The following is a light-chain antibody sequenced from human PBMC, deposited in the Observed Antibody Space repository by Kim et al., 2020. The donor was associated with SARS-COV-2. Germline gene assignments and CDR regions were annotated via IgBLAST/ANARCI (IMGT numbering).Light chain of an antibody. CDR1: SLRSYY. Sequence: SSELTQDPAVSVALGQTVRITCQGESLRSYYASWYRQKPGQAPVLVIYDKNNRPSGIPDRFSGSSSGNTASLTITGAQAEDEADYYCNSRDSSGNHWVFGGGTQLTVL. CDR3: NSRDSSGNHWV. V-gene: IGLV3-19*01. J-gene: IGLJ3*02. CDR2: DKN.